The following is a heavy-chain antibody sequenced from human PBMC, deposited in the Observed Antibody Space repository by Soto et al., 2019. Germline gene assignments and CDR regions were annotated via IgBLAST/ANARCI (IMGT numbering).Heavy chain of an antibody. V-gene: IGHV3-23*01. CDR3: AKGRGPAAYYFDY. Sequence: GGSLRLSCAASGFTFNTYAMTWVRQAPGKGLEWVSAINGFGGSTYYADSVQGRFTISRDNSKNTLYLQMNSLRVEDTAVYYCAKGRGPAAYYFDYWGQGTVVTVSS. CDR2: INGFGGST. CDR1: GFTFNTYA. J-gene: IGHJ4*02. D-gene: IGHD2-2*01.